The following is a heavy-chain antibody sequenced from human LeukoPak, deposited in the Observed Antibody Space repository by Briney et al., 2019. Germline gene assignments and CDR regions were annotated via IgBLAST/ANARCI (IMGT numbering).Heavy chain of an antibody. J-gene: IGHJ4*02. CDR3: AREEGRGSPFDY. CDR1: GFTFSNYW. CDR2: IKQDGSEK. Sequence: GGSLRPSCAASGFTFSNYWMSWVRQAPGKGLEWVANIKQDGSEKYYVDSVKGRFTISRDNAKNSLYLQMNSLRAEDTAVYYCAREEGRGSPFDYWGQGTLVTVSS. V-gene: IGHV3-7*03. D-gene: IGHD2-15*01.